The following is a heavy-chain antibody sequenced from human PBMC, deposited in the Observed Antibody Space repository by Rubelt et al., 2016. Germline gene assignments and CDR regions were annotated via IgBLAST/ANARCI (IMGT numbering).Heavy chain of an antibody. V-gene: IGHV4-34*01. CDR1: GGSFSGYY. CDR3: ARGLRITIFGVVISYYFDY. D-gene: IGHD3-3*01. J-gene: IGHJ4*02. CDR2: INHSGST. Sequence: QVQLQQWGAGLLKPSETLSLTCAVYGGSFSGYYWSWIRQPPGKGLEWIGEINHSGSTNYNPSLKSRVTISVDTSKNQFSLKLSSVTAEDTAVYYCARGLRITIFGVVISYYFDYWGQGTLVTVSS.